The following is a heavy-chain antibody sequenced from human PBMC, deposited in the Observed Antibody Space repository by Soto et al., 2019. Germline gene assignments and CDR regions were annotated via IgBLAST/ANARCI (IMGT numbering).Heavy chain of an antibody. CDR3: ARRARPDFYYMDV. V-gene: IGHV3-64*01. Sequence: GSLRLSCAASGFTLSGYAMDWVRQAPGKGLEYVSGISSNGVGTYYANSVQGRFTISRDNSKNTVYLQMGSLRPEDMAVYYCARRARPDFYYMDVWGKGTTVTVSS. CDR2: ISSNGVGT. J-gene: IGHJ6*03. D-gene: IGHD6-6*01. CDR1: GFTLSGYA.